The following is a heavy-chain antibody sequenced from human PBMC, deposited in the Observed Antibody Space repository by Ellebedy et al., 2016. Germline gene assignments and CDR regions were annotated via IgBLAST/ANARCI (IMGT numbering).Heavy chain of an antibody. CDR1: GGSISSSSYY. CDR2: IYYSGST. D-gene: IGHD5-18*01. J-gene: IGHJ4*02. Sequence: SETLSLTXTVSGGSISSSSYYWGWIRQHPGKGLEWIGYIYYSGSTNYNPSLKSRVTISVDTSKNQFSLKLSSVTAADTAVYYCARENKRYVDTAMAFDYWGQGTLVTVSS. V-gene: IGHV4-31*03. CDR3: ARENKRYVDTAMAFDY.